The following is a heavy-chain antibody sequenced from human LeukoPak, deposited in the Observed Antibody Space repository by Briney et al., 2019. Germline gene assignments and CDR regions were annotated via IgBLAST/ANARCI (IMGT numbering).Heavy chain of an antibody. CDR3: ARRMRGDAFDI. CDR1: GGSFSGYY. Sequence: KPSETLSLTCAVYGGSFSGYYWSWIRQPPGKGLEWIGEINHSGSTNYNPSLKSRVNISVDTSKNQFSLKLSSVTAADTAVYYCARRMRGDAFDIWGQGTMVTVSS. J-gene: IGHJ3*02. D-gene: IGHD2/OR15-2a*01. V-gene: IGHV4-34*01. CDR2: INHSGST.